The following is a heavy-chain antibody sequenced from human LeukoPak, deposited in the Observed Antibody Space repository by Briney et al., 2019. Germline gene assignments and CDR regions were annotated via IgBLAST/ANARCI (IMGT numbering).Heavy chain of an antibody. Sequence: GGSLRLSCAASGFTFSSYTMSWVRQAPGKGLEWVSAISGSGGSTYYADSVKGRFTISRDNSKNTVYLQMNSLRAEDTAVYYCAKTTIGYSSGRYPGWPVDYWGQGTLVTVSS. CDR1: GFTFSSYT. D-gene: IGHD6-19*01. V-gene: IGHV3-23*01. CDR3: AKTTIGYSSGRYPGWPVDY. J-gene: IGHJ4*02. CDR2: ISGSGGST.